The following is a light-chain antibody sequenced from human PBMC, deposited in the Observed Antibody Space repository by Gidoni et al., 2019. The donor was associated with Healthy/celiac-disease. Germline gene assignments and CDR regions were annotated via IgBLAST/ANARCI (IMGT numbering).Light chain of an antibody. Sequence: DIQMTQSPSTLSASVGDRVTITCRASQSIGTWLAWYQQKPGKAPKLLIYKSSNLEDGVPSRFSGSGSGTQFTLSISSLQPDDFATYHCQHYNSLWTFGQGTKVEI. CDR1: QSIGTW. J-gene: IGKJ1*01. CDR3: QHYNSLWT. CDR2: KSS. V-gene: IGKV1-5*03.